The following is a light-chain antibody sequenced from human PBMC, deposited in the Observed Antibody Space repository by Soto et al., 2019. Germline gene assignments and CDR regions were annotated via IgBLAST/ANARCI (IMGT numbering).Light chain of an antibody. Sequence: DIQMTQSPSSLSASVGDRVTITCRASQYVDTYLNWYQHKPGKAPQLLIYGASRLQSGVPSRFSASGSATDFALTITSLQPEDFATYYCHQSYSNPPTFGQGTRREN. CDR1: QYVDTY. V-gene: IGKV1-39*01. CDR2: GAS. CDR3: HQSYSNPPT. J-gene: IGKJ5*01.